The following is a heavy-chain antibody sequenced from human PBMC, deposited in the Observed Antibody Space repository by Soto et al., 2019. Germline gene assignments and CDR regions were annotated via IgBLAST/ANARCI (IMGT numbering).Heavy chain of an antibody. J-gene: IGHJ4*02. CDR1: GYTFTSYG. Sequence: QVQLVQSGGEVKKPGASVKVSCKASGYTFTSYGISWVRQAPGQGLEWMGWISVYNGKTKYAQKLQGRVAMTTDTSTSTAYMELRSLRSDDTAVYYCAKDRYYYDTSGAGRLDHWCQGTLVTVSS. V-gene: IGHV1-18*01. D-gene: IGHD3-22*01. CDR3: AKDRYYYDTSGAGRLDH. CDR2: ISVYNGKT.